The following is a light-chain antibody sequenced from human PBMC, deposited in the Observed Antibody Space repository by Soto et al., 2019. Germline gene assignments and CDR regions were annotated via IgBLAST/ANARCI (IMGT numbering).Light chain of an antibody. CDR3: QQYGSSRT. J-gene: IGKJ1*01. V-gene: IGKV3-20*01. CDR2: GAS. CDR1: QRVSSSY. Sequence: DIVLTQSPGTLSLSPGERATLSCRASQRVSSSYLSWYQQKRGQAPRLLIYGASSRATRIPDRFSGSGSWTAFTLTISRLEPEDFAVYYCQQYGSSRTFGQGTKVEIK.